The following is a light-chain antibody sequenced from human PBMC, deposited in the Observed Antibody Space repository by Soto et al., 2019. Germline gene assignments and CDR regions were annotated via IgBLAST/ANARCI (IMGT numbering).Light chain of an antibody. CDR1: QSVRCNY. V-gene: IGKV3-20*01. J-gene: IGKJ4*01. CDR2: GAS. Sequence: EIVLPQSPGTLSLSSGERATLSCRASQSVRCNYLAWYQQKPGQAPRLLIYGASSRATGIPDRFGGSGSETDFTRTISMLETEAFAVYYCQQYARAPLPFGGGTNVEIK. CDR3: QQYARAPLP.